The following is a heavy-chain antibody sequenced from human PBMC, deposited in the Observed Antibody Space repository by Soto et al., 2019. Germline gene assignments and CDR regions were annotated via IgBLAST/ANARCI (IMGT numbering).Heavy chain of an antibody. CDR1: GGSFSGYY. D-gene: IGHD5-18*01. J-gene: IGHJ4*02. CDR3: ATQYSYGLYYFDY. Sequence: KTSETLSLTCAVYGGSFSGYYWSWIRQPPGKGLEWIGEINHSGSTNYNPSLKSRVTISVDTSKNQFSLKLSSVTAADTAVYYCATQYSYGLYYFDYWGQGTLVTVSS. V-gene: IGHV4-34*01. CDR2: INHSGST.